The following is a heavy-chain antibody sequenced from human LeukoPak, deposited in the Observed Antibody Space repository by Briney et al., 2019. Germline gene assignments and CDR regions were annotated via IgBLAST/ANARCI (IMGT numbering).Heavy chain of an antibody. J-gene: IGHJ4*02. Sequence: SSETLSLTCTVSGGSISSSSYYWGWIRQPPGKGLEWIGSIYYSGSTYYNPSLKSRVTISVDTSKNQFSLKLSSVTAADTAVYYCARLFIASPGYFDYWGQGTLVTVSS. D-gene: IGHD3-16*02. CDR3: ARLFIASPGYFDY. CDR1: GGSISSSSYY. V-gene: IGHV4-39*01. CDR2: IYYSGST.